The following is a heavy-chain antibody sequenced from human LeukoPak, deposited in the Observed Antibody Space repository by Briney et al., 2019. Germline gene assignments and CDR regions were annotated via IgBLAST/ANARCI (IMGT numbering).Heavy chain of an antibody. V-gene: IGHV5-51*01. CDR2: IYPDDSDT. Sequence: GESLKISCKGSGYSFTSYWIAWVRQMPGKGLGWMWIIYPDDSDTRYRPSFQGQVTITADKSISNAYLKWSSLKASDNAMYYCARQRRSSGWPNDYWGQGTLVTVSS. J-gene: IGHJ4*02. CDR3: ARQRRSSGWPNDY. CDR1: GYSFTSYW. D-gene: IGHD6-19*01.